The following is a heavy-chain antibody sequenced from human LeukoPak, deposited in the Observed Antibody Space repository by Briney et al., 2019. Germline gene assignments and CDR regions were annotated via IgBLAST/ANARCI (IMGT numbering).Heavy chain of an antibody. V-gene: IGHV3-20*04. Sequence: GGSLRLSCAASGFTFDDYGMSWVRPAPGKGLEWVSGINWNGGSTGYADSVKGRFTISRDNAKNSLYLQMNSLRAEDTALYYCASRGPGDAFDIWGQGTMVTVSS. CDR2: INWNGGST. J-gene: IGHJ3*02. CDR1: GFTFDDYG. CDR3: ASRGPGDAFDI.